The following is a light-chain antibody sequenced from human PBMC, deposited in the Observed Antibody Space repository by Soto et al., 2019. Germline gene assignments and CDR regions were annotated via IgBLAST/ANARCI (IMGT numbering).Light chain of an antibody. CDR3: QQYNTLWT. Sequence: DIQMTQSPSTLSASVGDRVTITCRASQNIDGWLAWYQQKPGKAPKLVIYDASSLESGVPSRFSGSGSGTAFTLTISSLQPDDFATYFCQQYNTLWTFGQGTKVEIK. CDR1: QNIDGW. J-gene: IGKJ1*01. V-gene: IGKV1-5*01. CDR2: DAS.